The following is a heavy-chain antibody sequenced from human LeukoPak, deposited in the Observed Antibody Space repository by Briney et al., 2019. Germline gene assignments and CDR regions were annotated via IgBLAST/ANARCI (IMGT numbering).Heavy chain of an antibody. J-gene: IGHJ3*02. CDR3: ARRDDDFWSGYSAFDI. D-gene: IGHD3-3*01. CDR2: IYYSGST. Sequence: KPSETLSLTCTVSGGSISSYYWSWIRQPPGKGLEWIGSIYYSGSTYYNPSLKSRVTISVDTSKSQFSLKLSSVTAADTAVYYCARRDDDFWSGYSAFDIWGQGTMVTVSS. V-gene: IGHV4-59*05. CDR1: GGSISSYY.